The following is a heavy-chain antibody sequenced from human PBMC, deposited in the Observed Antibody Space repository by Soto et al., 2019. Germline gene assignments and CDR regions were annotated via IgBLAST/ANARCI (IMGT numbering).Heavy chain of an antibody. V-gene: IGHV1-58*01. Sequence: SVKVSCKASGFTFTSSAVQWVRQARGQRLEWIGWIVVGSGNTNYAQKFQERVTITRDMSTSTAYMELSSLRSEDTAVYYCAASIVVVIKALDYWGQGNLVTLS. CDR3: AASIVVVIKALDY. D-gene: IGHD3-22*01. CDR1: GFTFTSSA. CDR2: IVVGSGNT. J-gene: IGHJ4*02.